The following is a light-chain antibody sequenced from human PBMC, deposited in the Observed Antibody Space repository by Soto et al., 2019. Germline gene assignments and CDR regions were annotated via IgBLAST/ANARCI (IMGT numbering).Light chain of an antibody. V-gene: IGKV1-5*03. CDR3: QEYNSPPWT. J-gene: IGKJ1*01. Sequence: DIQMTQSPSTLSASVGDRVTITCRASQSISSWLAWYQQKPGKAPKFLIHKASSLESGVPSRFSGSGSGTEFTLTISSLQADDVATDYCQEYNSPPWTFGHGTKVEIK. CDR2: KAS. CDR1: QSISSW.